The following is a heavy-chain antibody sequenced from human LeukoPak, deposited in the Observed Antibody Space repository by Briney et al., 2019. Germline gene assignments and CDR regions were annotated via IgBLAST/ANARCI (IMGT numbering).Heavy chain of an antibody. CDR3: AREDIVVVPPARPLRP. D-gene: IGHD2-2*01. V-gene: IGHV1-8*01. J-gene: IGHJ5*02. Sequence: ASVNVSCKASGYTFTSHDINWVRQATGQGLEWMGWMNPNSGNTGYAQKFRGRVTMTRDTSISTAYMELSSLRSEDTAVYYCAREDIVVVPPARPLRPWGQGTLVTVSS. CDR2: MNPNSGNT. CDR1: GYTFTSHD.